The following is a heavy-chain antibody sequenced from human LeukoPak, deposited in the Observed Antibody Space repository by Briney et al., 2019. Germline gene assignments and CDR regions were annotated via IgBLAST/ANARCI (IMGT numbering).Heavy chain of an antibody. CDR3: ARDVNQWPNYFDY. D-gene: IGHD6-19*01. Sequence: ASVKVSCKASGYTFTGYYMHWVRQAPGQGLEWMGWVNPDRGGTNYAQKFKGRVTMTRDTSISTAYMELNRLTSDDTAVYCCARDVNQWPNYFDYWGQGSLVTVSS. J-gene: IGHJ4*02. V-gene: IGHV1-2*02. CDR1: GYTFTGYY. CDR2: VNPDRGGT.